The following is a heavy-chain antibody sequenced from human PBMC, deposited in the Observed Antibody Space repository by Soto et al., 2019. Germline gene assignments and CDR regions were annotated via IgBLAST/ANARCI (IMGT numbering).Heavy chain of an antibody. V-gene: IGHV4-59*08. CDR1: GGSISNYY. CDR2: FYYTGST. CDR3: AKYFYDSNTYFYGWFAF. D-gene: IGHD3-22*01. Sequence: SDTLSLTCTVSGGSISNYYWSWIRQPPGKGLEWIAYFYYTGSTNYNPSLRSRVTISVDTSKNQFSLKLSSVTAADTAVYYCAKYFYDSNTYFYGWFAFWGQGTLVTVSS. J-gene: IGHJ5*01.